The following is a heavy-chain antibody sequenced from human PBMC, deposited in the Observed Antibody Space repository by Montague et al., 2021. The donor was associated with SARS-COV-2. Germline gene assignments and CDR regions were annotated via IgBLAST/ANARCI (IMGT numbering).Heavy chain of an antibody. Sequence: CAISGDSVSSNIATRNWIRQPPSLDLQWLGRTYYMSKWYNDYAESVKSRITIDPDTSKHQFSLHLNSVTPEDTAVYYCARIPVGSKYYFDFWGQGTLVTVSS. CDR3: ARIPVGSKYYFDF. V-gene: IGHV6-1*01. D-gene: IGHD2-2*01. CDR2: TYYMSKWYN. CDR1: GDSVSSNIAT. J-gene: IGHJ4*02.